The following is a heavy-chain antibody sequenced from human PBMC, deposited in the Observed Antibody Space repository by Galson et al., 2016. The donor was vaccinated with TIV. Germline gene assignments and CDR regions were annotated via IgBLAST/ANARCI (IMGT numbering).Heavy chain of an antibody. CDR3: AKGDKLRYFDWPNYPLDV. D-gene: IGHD3-9*01. Sequence: SLRLSCAASGFSFSSYAMNWVRQAPGKGLEWVSSISGSGGSTHYGDSVKGRFTISRDNSKNTVFLQMNSLRAEDTAVYYCAKGDKLRYFDWPNYPLDVWGQGTTVTVSS. CDR1: GFSFSSYA. J-gene: IGHJ6*02. CDR2: ISGSGGST. V-gene: IGHV3-23*01.